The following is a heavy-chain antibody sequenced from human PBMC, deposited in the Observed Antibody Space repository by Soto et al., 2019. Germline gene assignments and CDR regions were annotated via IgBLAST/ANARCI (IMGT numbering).Heavy chain of an antibody. CDR2: ISGYNGNT. Sequence: GASVKVSCKASGYTFSNYGFSWVRQAPGQGLEWMGWISGYNGNTNYAGRLQGRVTMTTDTSTSTAYMELTSLRYDDTAVYYCAREGQLGYWGQGTPVTAPQ. V-gene: IGHV1-18*01. CDR3: AREGQLGY. J-gene: IGHJ4*02. CDR1: GYTFSNYG. D-gene: IGHD6-6*01.